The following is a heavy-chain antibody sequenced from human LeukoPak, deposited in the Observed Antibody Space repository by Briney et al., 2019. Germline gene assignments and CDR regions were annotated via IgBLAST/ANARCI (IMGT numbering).Heavy chain of an antibody. J-gene: IGHJ3*02. CDR1: GFTFSAYD. Sequence: GGSLRLSCAASGFTFSAYDMHWVRQATGRGLEWVSGIGTAGDTYYPGSVKGRFTVSRENAKNSLYLQMNSLTAGDTAVYYCARGLPYYYDSSGDFDAFDIWGRGTVVTVSS. D-gene: IGHD3-22*01. V-gene: IGHV3-13*04. CDR2: IGTAGDT. CDR3: ARGLPYYYDSSGDFDAFDI.